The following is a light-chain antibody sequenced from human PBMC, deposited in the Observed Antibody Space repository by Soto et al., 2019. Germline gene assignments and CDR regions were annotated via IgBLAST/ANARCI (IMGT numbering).Light chain of an antibody. CDR2: EVN. CDR3: SSYAGINNLGV. CDR1: SNDVGGFNY. J-gene: IGLJ1*01. V-gene: IGLV2-8*01. Sequence: QSVLTQPPSASGSPGQSVTISCTGTSNDVGGFNYVSWYQQHPGKAPKLMISEVNKRPSGVPDRFSGSKSGNTASLTVSGLQAEDEADYYCSSYAGINNLGVFGTGTKVTVL.